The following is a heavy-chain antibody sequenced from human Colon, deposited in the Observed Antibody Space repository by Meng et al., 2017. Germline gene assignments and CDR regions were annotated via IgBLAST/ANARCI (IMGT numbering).Heavy chain of an antibody. CDR1: GASVDSGSYH. CDR2: SSYSGSA. D-gene: IGHD3-16*01. Sequence: QVQLQESGPGLVKPSVTLSLPCTFSGASVDSGSYHWSWVRQPPGKGLEWIGSSSYSGSAYYKSSLKSRVTISVDTSKNQFSLELTSVTAADTAVYHCARQGGVANYPTDSWGQGALVTVSS. CDR3: ARQGGVANYPTDS. J-gene: IGHJ4*02. V-gene: IGHV4-39*01.